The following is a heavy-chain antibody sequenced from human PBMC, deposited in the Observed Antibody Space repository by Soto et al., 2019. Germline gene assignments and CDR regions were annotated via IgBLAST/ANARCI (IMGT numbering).Heavy chain of an antibody. CDR1: GFSVSNNY. D-gene: IGHD3-10*01. J-gene: IGHJ4*02. V-gene: IGHV3-53*01. CDR2: IYSVGST. Sequence: EVQLVESGGGLIQPGGSLRLSCAASGFSVSNNYMGWVRLAPGKGLEWVSFIYSVGSTYYRDSVKGRFTISRDTSKNIVHLQMNGLRAEDTAVYYCARALPPGWEIRGGYFDSWGQGTLVTVFS. CDR3: ARALPPGWEIRGGYFDS.